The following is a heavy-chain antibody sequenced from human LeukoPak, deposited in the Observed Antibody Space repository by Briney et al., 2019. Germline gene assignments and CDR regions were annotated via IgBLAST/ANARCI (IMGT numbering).Heavy chain of an antibody. CDR2: ISHGGST. Sequence: SETLSLTCAVSGGSVSGYYWSWLRQPPGKGPEWIGKISHGGSTNYNPSLKSRVTLSVDTSTNQFSLNLSAVTAADTAVYYCARSANAFDIWGQGTMVTVSS. J-gene: IGHJ3*02. CDR1: GGSVSGYY. V-gene: IGHV4-34*01. CDR3: ARSANAFDI.